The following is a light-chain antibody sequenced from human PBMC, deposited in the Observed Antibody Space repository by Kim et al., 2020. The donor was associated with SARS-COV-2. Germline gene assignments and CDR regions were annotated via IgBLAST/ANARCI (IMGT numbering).Light chain of an antibody. CDR3: SAYASSNNYA. CDR2: EVT. J-gene: IGLJ1*01. CDR1: SRDFSGYNY. Sequence: QSALTQPPSASGSPGQSVTIYCTGTSRDFSGYNYVPWYQHHPGKAPKLMIYEVTKRPSGVPDRFSGSRSGNPASLTVSGLQAEDEADYYCSAYASSNNYAFGNGTKFTVL. V-gene: IGLV2-8*01.